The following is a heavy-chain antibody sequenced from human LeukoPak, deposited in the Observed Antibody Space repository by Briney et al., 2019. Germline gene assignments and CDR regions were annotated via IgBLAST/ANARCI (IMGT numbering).Heavy chain of an antibody. J-gene: IGHJ3*02. V-gene: IGHV4-59*05. CDR1: GFTFSSYE. CDR2: IYYSGST. CDR3: ASFYPFPAFDI. D-gene: IGHD3-16*02. Sequence: NPGGSLRLSCAASGFTFSSYEMNWVRQPPGKGLEWIGSIYYSGSTYYNPSLKSRVTISVDTSKNQFSLKLSSVTAADTAVYYCASFYPFPAFDIWGQGTMVTVSS.